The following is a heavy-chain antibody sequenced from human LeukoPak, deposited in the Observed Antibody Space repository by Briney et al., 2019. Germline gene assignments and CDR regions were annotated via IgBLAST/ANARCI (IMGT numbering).Heavy chain of an antibody. J-gene: IGHJ6*03. CDR2: IIPIFGTA. CDR1: GGTFSSYA. Sequence: ASVKVSCKASGGTFSSYASSWVRQAPGQGLEWMGGIIPIFGTANYAQKFQGRVTITADESTSTAYMELSSLRSEDTAVYYCARARPSYYYYYMDVWGKGTTVTVSS. CDR3: ARARPSYYYYYMDV. D-gene: IGHD6-6*01. V-gene: IGHV1-69*13.